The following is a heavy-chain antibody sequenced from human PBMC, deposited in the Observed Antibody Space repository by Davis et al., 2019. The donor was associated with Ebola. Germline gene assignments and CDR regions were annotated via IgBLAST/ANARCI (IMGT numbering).Heavy chain of an antibody. CDR3: AKDRGYCSGGSCYSIYYYYYGMDV. CDR2: ISYDGSNK. D-gene: IGHD2-15*01. V-gene: IGHV3-30*18. J-gene: IGHJ6*02. CDR1: GFTSSSYG. Sequence: GGSLRLSCAASGFTSSSYGMHWVRQAPGKGLEWVAVISYDGSNKYYADSVKGRFTISRDNSKNTLYLQMNSLRAEDTAVYYCAKDRGYCSGGSCYSIYYYYYGMDVWGQGTTVTVSS.